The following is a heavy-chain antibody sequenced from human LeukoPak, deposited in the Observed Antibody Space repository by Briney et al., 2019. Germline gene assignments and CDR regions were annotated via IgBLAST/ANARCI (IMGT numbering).Heavy chain of an antibody. D-gene: IGHD3-3*01. CDR2: IKQDGSEK. J-gene: IGHJ6*03. V-gene: IGHV3-7*01. Sequence: GGSLRLSCAASGFTFSSCWMSWVRQAPGKGLEWVANIKQDGSEKYYVDSVKGRFAISRDNAKNSLYLQMNSLRAEDTAVYYCARDPASVRFLEWPYGGYYMDVWGKGTTVTVSS. CDR3: ARDPASVRFLEWPYGGYYMDV. CDR1: GFTFSSCW.